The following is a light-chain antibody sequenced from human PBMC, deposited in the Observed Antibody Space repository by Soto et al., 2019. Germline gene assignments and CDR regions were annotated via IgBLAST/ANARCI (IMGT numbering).Light chain of an antibody. J-gene: IGKJ1*01. CDR2: GAS. CDR3: QQYGSSRT. CDR1: QNVSSSY. Sequence: EIVLTQSPGTLSLSPGERATLSCRASQNVSSSYLAWYQQKPGQAPRLLIYGASSRATGIPDRFSGSGSGTDFTLTISRLEPEDFAVYYCQQYGSSRTFGQGTKVEMK. V-gene: IGKV3-20*01.